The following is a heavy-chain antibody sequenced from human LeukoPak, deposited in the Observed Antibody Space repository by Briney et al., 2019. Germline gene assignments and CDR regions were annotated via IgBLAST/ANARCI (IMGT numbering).Heavy chain of an antibody. J-gene: IGHJ6*02. CDR1: GFTVSNNY. Sequence: GGSLRLSCAASGFTVSNNYMSWVRQAPGKGLEWVSVIYSGGSTYYADSVKGRFTISRDNSKNTLYLQMNSLRADDMAIYYCARNQQLGGHSYYYYGMDVRGQGTTVTVSS. CDR3: ARNQQLGGHSYYYYGMDV. CDR2: IYSGGST. V-gene: IGHV3-53*01. D-gene: IGHD3-16*01.